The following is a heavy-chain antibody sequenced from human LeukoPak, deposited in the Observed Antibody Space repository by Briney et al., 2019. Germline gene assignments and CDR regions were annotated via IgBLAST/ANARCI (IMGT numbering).Heavy chain of an antibody. Sequence: ASVKVSCKVSGYTLTELSMHWVRQAPGRGLEWMGGFDPEDGETIYAQKFQGRVTMTEDTSTDTAYMELSSLRSEDTAVYYCATSIAVAGITGFDPWGQGTLVTVSS. D-gene: IGHD6-19*01. V-gene: IGHV1-24*01. CDR2: FDPEDGET. CDR1: GYTLTELS. CDR3: ATSIAVAGITGFDP. J-gene: IGHJ5*02.